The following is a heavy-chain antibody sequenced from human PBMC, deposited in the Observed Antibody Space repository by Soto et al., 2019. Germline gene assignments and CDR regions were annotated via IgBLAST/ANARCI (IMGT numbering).Heavy chain of an antibody. CDR3: AKDHGTMIVVRYWTDV. V-gene: IGHV3-23*01. J-gene: IGHJ6*02. D-gene: IGHD3-22*01. CDR2: ISGSGGST. Sequence: AGSLSLSCAASGFTFSSYAMSWVRQAPGKGLEWVSAISGSGGSTYYADSVKCRFTISRDNSKNTLYLQMNSLRAEDTAVYYCAKDHGTMIVVRYWTDVWGQGTTLSVSS. CDR1: GFTFSSYA.